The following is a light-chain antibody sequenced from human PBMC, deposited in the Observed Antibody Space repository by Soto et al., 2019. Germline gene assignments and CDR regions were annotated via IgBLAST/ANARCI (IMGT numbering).Light chain of an antibody. CDR1: SNDVGSYNY. Sequence: QSALTQPPSASGSPGQSVTISCTGTSNDVGSYNYVSWYRQHPGKAPKLMIYDVSKRPSGVPDRFSGSKSGNTASLTVSGLQAEDEADYYCSSYAGSNIYVFGSGTKVTVL. CDR3: SSYAGSNIYV. J-gene: IGLJ1*01. V-gene: IGLV2-8*01. CDR2: DVS.